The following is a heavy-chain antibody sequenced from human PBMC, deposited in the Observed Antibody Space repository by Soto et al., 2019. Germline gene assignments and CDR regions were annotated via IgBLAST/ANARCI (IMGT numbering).Heavy chain of an antibody. Sequence: QLQLQESGSGLVKPSQTLSLTCAVSGGSISSGGYSWSWIRQPPGKGLEWIGYIYHSGSTYYNPSLKSRVTISVDRSKNQFSLKLSSVTAADTAVYYCARGPPTVTTFPPWSGRFDYWGQGTLVTVSS. D-gene: IGHD4-17*01. CDR3: ARGPPTVTTFPPWSGRFDY. J-gene: IGHJ4*02. CDR1: GGSISSGGYS. CDR2: IYHSGST. V-gene: IGHV4-30-2*01.